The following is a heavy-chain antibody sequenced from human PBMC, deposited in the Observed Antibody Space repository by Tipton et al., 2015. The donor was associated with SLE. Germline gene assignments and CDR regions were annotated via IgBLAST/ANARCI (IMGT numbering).Heavy chain of an antibody. J-gene: IGHJ4*02. V-gene: IGHV4-34*01. Sequence: TLSLTCAVYGGSLRGHHFSLVPPPPGKGPGGVGGINHSGSTNYNPSPKSRVTISVETSKNQFSLKLTSLTAADTAVYYCARGLYGDEPGYWGQGTLVTVSS. CDR3: ARGLYGDEPGY. CDR2: INHSGST. CDR1: GGSLRGHH. D-gene: IGHD4-17*01.